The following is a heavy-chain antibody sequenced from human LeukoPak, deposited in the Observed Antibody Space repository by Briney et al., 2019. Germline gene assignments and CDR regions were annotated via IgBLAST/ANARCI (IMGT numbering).Heavy chain of an antibody. CDR2: INHSGST. Sequence: SETLSLTCAVYGGSFSGYYWSWIRRPPGKGLEWIGEINHSGSTNYNPSLKSRVSISVDTSKNQFSLKLSSVTAADTAVYYCARGLARSPYGMDVWGQGTTVTVSS. V-gene: IGHV4-34*01. CDR1: GGSFSGYY. J-gene: IGHJ6*02. CDR3: ARGLARSPYGMDV.